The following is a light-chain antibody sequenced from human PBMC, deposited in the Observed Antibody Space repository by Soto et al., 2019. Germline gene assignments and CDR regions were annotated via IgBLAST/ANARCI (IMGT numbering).Light chain of an antibody. V-gene: IGLV2-14*01. CDR1: SSDVDGYNY. Sequence: QSALTQPASVSGSPGQSITISCTGTSSDVDGYNYVSWYQQHPGKAPKLMIYDVSNRPSGVSNRFSGSKSGNTASLTTSGLQAEDEAHYYCSSYTSSSTVVFGGGTKLTVL. J-gene: IGLJ2*01. CDR3: SSYTSSSTVV. CDR2: DVS.